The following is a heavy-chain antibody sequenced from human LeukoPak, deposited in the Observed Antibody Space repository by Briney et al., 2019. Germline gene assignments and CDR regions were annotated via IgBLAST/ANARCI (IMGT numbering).Heavy chain of an antibody. CDR2: FDPEDGET. V-gene: IGHV1-24*01. CDR3: ATTNYYYDSSGYWGVDI. Sequence: ASVKVSCKVSGYSLTALSMHWVRQAPGKGLEWMGGFDPEDGETIYAQKFQGRVTMTEDTSTDTAYMELSSLRSEDTAVYYCATTNYYYDSSGYWGVDIWGQGTMVTVSS. J-gene: IGHJ3*02. CDR1: GYSLTALS. D-gene: IGHD3-22*01.